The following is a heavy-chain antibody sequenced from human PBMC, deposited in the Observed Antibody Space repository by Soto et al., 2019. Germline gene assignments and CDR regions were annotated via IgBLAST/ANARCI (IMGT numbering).Heavy chain of an antibody. CDR3: AIYSAIGAYDGY. CDR2: IYYSVST. Sequence: SETLSLTCTVSGGSISSGGYYWSWIRQHPGKGLEWIGYIYYSVSTCYNPSLKSRVTISVDTSKNQFSLKLSSVTAADTAVHYCAIYSAIGAYDGYWSQGTLVTVSS. J-gene: IGHJ4*02. V-gene: IGHV4-31*03. D-gene: IGHD3-16*01. CDR1: GGSISSGGYY.